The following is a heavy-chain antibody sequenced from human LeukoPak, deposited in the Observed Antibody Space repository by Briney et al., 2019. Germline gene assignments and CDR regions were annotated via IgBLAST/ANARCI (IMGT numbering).Heavy chain of an antibody. J-gene: IGHJ4*02. CDR2: IIPIFGTA. D-gene: IGHD3-22*01. V-gene: IGHV1-69*05. Sequence: SVKVSCKASGGTFSSYAISSVRQAPGQGLEWMGRIIPIFGTANYAQKLQGRVTITTDESTSTAYMELSSLRSEDTAVYYCARDTYDSSGYYSAYFDYWGQGTLVTVSS. CDR1: GGTFSSYA. CDR3: ARDTYDSSGYYSAYFDY.